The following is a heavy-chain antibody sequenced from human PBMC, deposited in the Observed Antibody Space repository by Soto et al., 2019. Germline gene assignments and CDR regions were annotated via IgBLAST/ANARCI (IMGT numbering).Heavy chain of an antibody. V-gene: IGHV3-30*18. CDR1: GFTFSSYG. Sequence: QVQLVESGGGVVQPGRSLRLSCAASGFTFSSYGMHWVRQAPGKGLEWVAVISYDGSNKYYADSVKGRFTISRDNSKNPLYLQMSSLRAEDTAVYYCAKDQTARPYYYYGMDVWGQGTTVTVSS. CDR3: AKDQTARPYYYYGMDV. CDR2: ISYDGSNK. D-gene: IGHD6-6*01. J-gene: IGHJ6*02.